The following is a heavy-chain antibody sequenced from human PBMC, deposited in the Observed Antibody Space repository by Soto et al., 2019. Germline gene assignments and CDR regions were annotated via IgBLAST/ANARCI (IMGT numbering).Heavy chain of an antibody. V-gene: IGHV1-69*01. CDR2: IIPISDTT. CDR3: ARSQGSSTSLEIYYYYYYGMDV. D-gene: IGHD2-2*01. CDR1: GGTFSSYA. J-gene: IGHJ6*02. Sequence: QVQLVQSGAEVQKPGSSVKVSCKASGGTFSSYAIGWVRQAPGQGLEWMGGIIPISDTTNYAQKFQGRVTITADESTSTAYMELSSLRSEDTAVYYCARSQGSSTSLEIYYYYYYGMDVWGQGTTVTVSS.